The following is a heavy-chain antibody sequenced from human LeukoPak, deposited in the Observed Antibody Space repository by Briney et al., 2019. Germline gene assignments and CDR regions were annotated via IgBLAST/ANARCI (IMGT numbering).Heavy chain of an antibody. CDR2: ISSSGSTI. CDR3: ARAHYDFWSGYWDDY. CDR1: GFTFSDYY. Sequence: GGSLRLSCAASGFTFSDYYMSWIHQAPGKGLEWVSYISSSGSTIYYADSVKGRFTISRDNAKNSLYLQMNSLRAEDTAVYYCARAHYDFWSGYWDDYWGQGTLVTVSS. J-gene: IGHJ4*02. D-gene: IGHD3-3*01. V-gene: IGHV3-11*01.